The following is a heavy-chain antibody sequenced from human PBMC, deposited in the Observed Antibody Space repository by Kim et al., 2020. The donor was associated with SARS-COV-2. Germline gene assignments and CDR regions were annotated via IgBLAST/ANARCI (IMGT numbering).Heavy chain of an antibody. CDR3: ARRPTGSSSWDY. D-gene: IGHD6-13*01. V-gene: IGHV4-4*07. Sequence: THNPSLTSRVTISVDTSKNQFSHKLSSVAAADTAVYFCARRPTGSSSWDYWGQGSLVIVSS. J-gene: IGHJ4*02.